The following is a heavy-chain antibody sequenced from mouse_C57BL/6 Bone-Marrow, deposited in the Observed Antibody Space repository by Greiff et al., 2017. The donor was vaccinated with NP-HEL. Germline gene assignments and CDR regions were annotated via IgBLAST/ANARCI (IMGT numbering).Heavy chain of an antibody. D-gene: IGHD3-2*02. CDR3: AREGGSSGMDY. V-gene: IGHV3-6*01. CDR1: GYSITSGYY. CDR2: ISYDGSN. Sequence: VQLKESGPGLVKPSQSLSLTCSVTGYSITSGYYWNWIRQFPGNKLEWMGYISYDGSNNYNPSLKNRISITRDTSKNQFFLKLNSVTTEDTATYYCAREGGSSGMDYWGQGTSVTVSS. J-gene: IGHJ4*01.